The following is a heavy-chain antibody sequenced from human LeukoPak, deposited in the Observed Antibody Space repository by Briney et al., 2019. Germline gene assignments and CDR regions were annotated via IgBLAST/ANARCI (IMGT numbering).Heavy chain of an antibody. D-gene: IGHD5-18*01. J-gene: IGHJ4*02. Sequence: PGRSLRLSYAASGFTFDDYAMHWVRQAPGKGLEWVSGISWNSGSIGYADSVKGRFTISRDNAKNSLYLQMNSLRAEDTALYYCAKESGYSYAVDYWGQGTLVTVSS. CDR3: AKESGYSYAVDY. CDR1: GFTFDDYA. CDR2: ISWNSGSI. V-gene: IGHV3-9*01.